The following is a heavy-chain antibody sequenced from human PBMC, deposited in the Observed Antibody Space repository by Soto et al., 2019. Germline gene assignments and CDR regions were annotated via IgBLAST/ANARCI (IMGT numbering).Heavy chain of an antibody. J-gene: IGHJ6*02. V-gene: IGHV1-58*01. CDR2: IVVGTGNT. D-gene: IGHD6-19*01. Sequence: SVKVSCKASGFTFTNSAVQWVRQARGQRLECIGWIVVGTGNTNYAQELQGRVTITRDKSTGTAFMELSSLRSEDTAVYYCAATSGGWNRGMDVWGQGTTVTVSS. CDR1: GFTFTNSA. CDR3: AATSGGWNRGMDV.